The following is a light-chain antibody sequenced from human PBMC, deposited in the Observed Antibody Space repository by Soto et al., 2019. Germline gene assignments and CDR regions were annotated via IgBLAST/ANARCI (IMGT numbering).Light chain of an antibody. CDR1: QSVNSN. CDR2: GAS. V-gene: IGKV3-15*01. J-gene: IGKJ1*01. Sequence: EIVMTQSPATLSVSPGERATLSCRASQSVNSNLAWYQQKPGQAPRLLIYGASSRATGIPARFSGSGSGTEFTLNITSLQSEDFAVYYCQQYNSWPRTFGQGTKVEIK. CDR3: QQYNSWPRT.